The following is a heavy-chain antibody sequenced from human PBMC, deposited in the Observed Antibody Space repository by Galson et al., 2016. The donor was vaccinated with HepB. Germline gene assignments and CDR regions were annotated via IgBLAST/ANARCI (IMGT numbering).Heavy chain of an antibody. CDR1: GFTLDHYA. V-gene: IGHV3-9*01. Sequence: SLRLSCAASGFTLDHYAMHWVRQAPGKGLKWVSGISWNSGSIGCADSGKGRFTISRDNAKNALYLQMNSLRAVDTALYYCAKDSGAYYDDSSGYRRNAFDIWGQGTMVTVSS. J-gene: IGHJ3*02. D-gene: IGHD3-22*01. CDR3: AKDSGAYYDDSSGYRRNAFDI. CDR2: ISWNSGSI.